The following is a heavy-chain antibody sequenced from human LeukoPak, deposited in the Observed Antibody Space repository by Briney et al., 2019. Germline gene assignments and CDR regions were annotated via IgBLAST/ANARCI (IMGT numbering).Heavy chain of an antibody. Sequence: ASVKVSCKASGDTFTSYDMNWVSHATAQGREWMGWMNPNSGNTGYAQKFQGRVTITRNTSISTAYMELSSLRSEDTAVYYCALTDYDFWSGYINHRFWFDPWGQGTLVTVSS. J-gene: IGHJ5*02. V-gene: IGHV1-8*03. D-gene: IGHD3-3*01. CDR1: GDTFTSYD. CDR3: ALTDYDFWSGYINHRFWFDP. CDR2: MNPNSGNT.